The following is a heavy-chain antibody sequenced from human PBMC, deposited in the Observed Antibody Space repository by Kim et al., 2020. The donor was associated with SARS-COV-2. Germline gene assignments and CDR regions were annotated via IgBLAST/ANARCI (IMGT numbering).Heavy chain of an antibody. CDR2: ISSSGSTI. J-gene: IGHJ4*02. CDR3: ARDSQQWLVPDYFDY. D-gene: IGHD6-19*01. Sequence: GGSLRLFCAASGFTFSSYEMNWVRQAPGKGLEWVSYISSSGSTIYYADSVKGRFTISRDNAKNSLYLQMNSLRAEDTAVYYCARDSQQWLVPDYFDYWGQGTLVTVSS. V-gene: IGHV3-48*03. CDR1: GFTFSSYE.